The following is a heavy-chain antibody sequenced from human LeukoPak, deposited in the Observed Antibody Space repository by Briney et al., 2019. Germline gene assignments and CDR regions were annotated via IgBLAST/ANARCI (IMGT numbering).Heavy chain of an antibody. CDR2: IYFNGST. CDR1: GGSISSYY. D-gene: IGHD2-21*02. V-gene: IGHV4-59*01. J-gene: IGHJ2*01. Sequence: SETLSLTCTVSGGSISSYYWSWIRQPPGKGLEWIGYIYFNGSTHYNPSLKSRVTISIDTSKKQFSLKLTSVTAADTAIYYCARSGGWVTAYWYFDLWGRGALVTVSS. CDR3: ARSGGWVTAYWYFDL.